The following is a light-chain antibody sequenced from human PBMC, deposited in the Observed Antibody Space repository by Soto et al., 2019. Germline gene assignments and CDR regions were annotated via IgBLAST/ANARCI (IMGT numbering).Light chain of an antibody. CDR2: DAS. CDR3: QQRSSWPWT. Sequence: EIFLTQSPATLSVSQGEIATLSCRASQSVSSNFAWYQQKPGQAPRLLIYDASNRATGIPARFGGSGSGTDFTLTISSLEPEDFAVYYCQQRSSWPWTFGQGTKVDIK. CDR1: QSVSSN. V-gene: IGKV3-11*01. J-gene: IGKJ1*01.